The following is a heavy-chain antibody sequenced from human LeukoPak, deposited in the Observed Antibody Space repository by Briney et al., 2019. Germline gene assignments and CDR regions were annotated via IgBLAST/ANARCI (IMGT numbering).Heavy chain of an antibody. V-gene: IGHV4-39*01. J-gene: IGHJ4*02. D-gene: IGHD2-2*01. Sequence: PSETLSLTCTVSGGSISSGSYYWGWIRQPPGKGLEWIGSIYYSGSTYYNPSLKSRVTISVDTSKNQFSLKLSSATAADTAVYYCASGDIVVVPAASAFDYWGQGTLVTVSS. CDR1: GGSISSGSYY. CDR2: IYYSGST. CDR3: ASGDIVVVPAASAFDY.